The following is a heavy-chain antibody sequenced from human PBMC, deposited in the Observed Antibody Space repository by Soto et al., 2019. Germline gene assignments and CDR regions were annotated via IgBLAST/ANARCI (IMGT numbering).Heavy chain of an antibody. Sequence: SETLSLTCAVSGDSISSGGYSWNWIRQPPGKGLEKIGYIYHSGGTDYNPSLKSRVTITVDSSNNQFSLKLNSVTAADTAVYYCARDSRSGYYLEYWGQGTLVTVSS. CDR2: IYHSGGT. V-gene: IGHV4-30-2*01. CDR3: ARDSRSGYYLEY. J-gene: IGHJ4*02. CDR1: GDSISSGGYS. D-gene: IGHD3-22*01.